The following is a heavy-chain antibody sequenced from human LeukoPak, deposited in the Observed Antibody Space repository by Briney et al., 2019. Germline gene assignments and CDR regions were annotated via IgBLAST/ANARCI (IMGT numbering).Heavy chain of an antibody. V-gene: IGHV3-23*01. D-gene: IGHD6-19*01. CDR1: GFTFSSYA. CDR3: AKWRVSSGCDY. CDR2: ISGSGVNT. J-gene: IGHJ4*02. Sequence: PGGSLRLSCAASGFTFSSYAMSWVRQAPGKGLEWVSAISGSGVNTYYADSVKGRFTISRDTSKNTLYLQMNSLRAEDTAVYYCAKWRVSSGCDYWGQGTLVTVSS.